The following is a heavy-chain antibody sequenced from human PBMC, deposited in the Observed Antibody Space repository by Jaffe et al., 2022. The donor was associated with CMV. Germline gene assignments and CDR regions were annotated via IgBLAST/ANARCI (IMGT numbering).Heavy chain of an antibody. CDR1: GGSISSSNW. Sequence: QVQLQESGPGLVKPSGTLSLTCAVSGGSISSSNWWSWVRQPPGKGLEWIGEIYHSGSTNYNPSLKSRVTISVDKSKNQFSLKLSSVTAADTAVYYCARASFDGIVATGYYYYYYMDVWGKGTTVTVSS. D-gene: IGHD5-12*01. CDR2: IYHSGST. CDR3: ARASFDGIVATGYYYYYYMDV. V-gene: IGHV4-4*02. J-gene: IGHJ6*03.